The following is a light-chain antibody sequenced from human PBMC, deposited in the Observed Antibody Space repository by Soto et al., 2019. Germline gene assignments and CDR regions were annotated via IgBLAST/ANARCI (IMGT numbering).Light chain of an antibody. V-gene: IGLV2-11*01. CDR1: RSDVGGYDY. CDR3: NSYVAGSNV. Sequence: QSALTQPHSVSGSPGQSVTISCTGTRSDVGGYDYVSWYQQHPGKAPKLLIYDVTKRPSEVPDRFSGSKSGNTASLTISGLQAEDEADYYCNSYVAGSNVFGTGTKVTVL. J-gene: IGLJ1*01. CDR2: DVT.